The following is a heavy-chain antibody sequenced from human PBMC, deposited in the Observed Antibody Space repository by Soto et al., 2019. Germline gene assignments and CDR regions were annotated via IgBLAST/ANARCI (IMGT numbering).Heavy chain of an antibody. Sequence: GGSLRLSCSASGFKFSTFNMNWVRQPPRKGLGWVSSITNSAYTSYADSVKGRFTISRDNAKNSLYLQMNSLRAEDTAVYYCGLYDALFFDFCGQGTLVTVSS. CDR2: ITNSAYT. CDR1: GFKFSTFN. D-gene: IGHD2-8*01. V-gene: IGHV3-21*01. CDR3: GLYDALFFDF. J-gene: IGHJ4*02.